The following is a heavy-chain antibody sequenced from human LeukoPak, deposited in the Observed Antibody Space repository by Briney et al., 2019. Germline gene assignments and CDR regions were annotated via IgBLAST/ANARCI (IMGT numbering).Heavy chain of an antibody. V-gene: IGHV3-53*01. J-gene: IGHJ6*02. CDR3: ARRPDCSGTDCYGMDV. D-gene: IGHD2-2*01. Sequence: GGSLRLSCAASGFTVSSNYMSWVRQAPGRGLEWVSVIYTVGNTYYAESVKGRFTISRDNAKNSLYLQMSSLRAEDTAVYYCARRPDCSGTDCYGMDVWGQGTTVTVSS. CDR1: GFTVSSNY. CDR2: IYTVGNT.